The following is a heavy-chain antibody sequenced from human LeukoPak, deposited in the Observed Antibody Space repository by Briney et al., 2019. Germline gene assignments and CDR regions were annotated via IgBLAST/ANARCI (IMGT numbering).Heavy chain of an antibody. D-gene: IGHD3-9*01. CDR1: GGTFSSYA. J-gene: IGHJ6*02. V-gene: IGHV1-69*06. Sequence: SVKVSCKASGGTFSSYAISWVRQAPGQGLEWMGRIFPTFATANYAQKFQGRVTITADKSTSTAYMELSSLRSEDTAVYYSQKAAYDILTGSPKSGPYYGMDVWGQGTTVTVSS. CDR2: IFPTFATA. CDR3: QKAAYDILTGSPKSGPYYGMDV.